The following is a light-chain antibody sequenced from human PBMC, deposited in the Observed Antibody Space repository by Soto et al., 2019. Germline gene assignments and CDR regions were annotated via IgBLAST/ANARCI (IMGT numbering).Light chain of an antibody. CDR3: QSYDISLSGYV. J-gene: IGLJ1*01. Sequence: QSVLTQPPSVSGAPGQRVTISCTGSSSNIGAGYDVHWYQQLPGTAPKLLIYANSIRPSGVPGRFSGSKSGTSASLAITGLQAEDEAGYYCQSYDISLSGYVFGTGTKLTVL. CDR1: SSNIGAGYD. CDR2: ANS. V-gene: IGLV1-40*01.